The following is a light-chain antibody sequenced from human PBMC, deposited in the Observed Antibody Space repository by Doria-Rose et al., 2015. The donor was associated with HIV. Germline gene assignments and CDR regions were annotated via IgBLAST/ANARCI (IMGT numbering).Light chain of an antibody. J-gene: IGKJ1*01. CDR3: QQYYSSPRA. CDR1: QGVLYSSNNKNY. Sequence: GERATINCKSSQGVLYSSNNKNYLAWYQQKPGQPPKLLIYWASTRESGVPDRFSGSGSGTDFTLSISSLQAEDVAIYYCQQYYSSPRAFGQGTKVEIK. CDR2: WAS. V-gene: IGKV4-1*01.